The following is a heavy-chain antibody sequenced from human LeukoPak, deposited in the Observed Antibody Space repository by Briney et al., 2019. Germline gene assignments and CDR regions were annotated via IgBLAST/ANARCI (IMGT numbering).Heavy chain of an antibody. CDR1: GGSISSYY. CDR2: IYHSGST. J-gene: IGHJ4*02. CDR3: ARVNPYYYDSSGYLPDY. V-gene: IGHV4-38-2*02. D-gene: IGHD3-22*01. Sequence: SETLSLTCTVSGGSISSYYWSWIRQPPGKGLEWIGSIYHSGSTYYNPSLKSRVTISVDTSKNQFSLKLSSVTAADTAVYYCARVNPYYYDSSGYLPDYWGQGTLVTVSS.